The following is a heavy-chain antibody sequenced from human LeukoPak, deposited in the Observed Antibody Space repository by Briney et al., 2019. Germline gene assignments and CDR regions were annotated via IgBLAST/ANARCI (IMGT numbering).Heavy chain of an antibody. CDR2: IYYSGGT. CDR1: GGSVTSYY. J-gene: IGHJ6*02. V-gene: IGHV4-59*02. Sequence: SETLSLSCNVSGGSVTSYYWSWIRQPPGKGREWIGYIYYSGGTNYNPSLKSRVTISVDTSKIQFSLKLGSVPAADTAVYYFARDSKRGYSYGSGYYGMDVWGQGTTVTVSS. D-gene: IGHD5-18*01. CDR3: ARDSKRGYSYGSGYYGMDV.